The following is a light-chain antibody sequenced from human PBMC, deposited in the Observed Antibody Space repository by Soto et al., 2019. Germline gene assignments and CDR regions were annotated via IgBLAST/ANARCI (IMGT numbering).Light chain of an antibody. J-gene: IGKJ1*01. CDR1: QSISSY. CDR3: QQYNSYWT. V-gene: IGKV1-5*01. CDR2: DAS. Sequence: DIQMTQSPASLSASVGDRVTITCRASQSISSYLNWYQQKPGKAAKLLIYDASSLESGVPSRFSGSGSGTEFTLTISSLPPDDFATYYCQQYNSYWTFGQGTKVDIK.